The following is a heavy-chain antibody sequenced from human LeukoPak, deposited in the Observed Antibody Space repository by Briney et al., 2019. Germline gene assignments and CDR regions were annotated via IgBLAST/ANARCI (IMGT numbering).Heavy chain of an antibody. V-gene: IGHV1-69*01. CDR2: IIPIFGTA. J-gene: IGHJ4*02. D-gene: IGHD2-21*01. Sequence: SVKVSCKASGGTFSSYAISWVRQAPGQGLEWMGGIIPIFGTANYAQKFQGRVTITADESTSTAYMELSSLRSEDTAVYYCARGAPYCGGDCYSHFDYWGQGTLVTVSS. CDR3: ARGAPYCGGDCYSHFDY. CDR1: GGTFSSYA.